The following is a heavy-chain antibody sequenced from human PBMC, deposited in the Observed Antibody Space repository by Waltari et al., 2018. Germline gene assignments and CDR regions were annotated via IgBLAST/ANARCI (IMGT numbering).Heavy chain of an antibody. V-gene: IGHV1-69*08. Sequence: QVQLVQSGAGVTKPGSSVKVSCKASRGTFSSYAISWVRQAPGQGLEWMGRIIPIFGTANYAQKFQGRVTMTADKSTSTAYMELSSLRSEDTAVYYCASGYCSGGSCYSEKVDVWGQGTTVTVSS. J-gene: IGHJ6*02. CDR2: IIPIFGTA. CDR3: ASGYCSGGSCYSEKVDV. D-gene: IGHD2-15*01. CDR1: RGTFSSYA.